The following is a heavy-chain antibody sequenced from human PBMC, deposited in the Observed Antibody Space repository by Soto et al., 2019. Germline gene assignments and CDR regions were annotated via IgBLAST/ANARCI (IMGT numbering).Heavy chain of an antibody. J-gene: IGHJ6*02. Sequence: PAVKVSCKASGYTFTSYYMHWVRQAPGQGLEWVGIINPSGGSTSYAQKFQGRVTMTRDTSTSTVYMELSSLRSEDTAVYYCAREGGRCCSICYSYYGMDGWGRGTTVTVSS. CDR1: GYTFTSYY. V-gene: IGHV1-46*01. CDR2: INPSGGST. D-gene: IGHD2-15*01. CDR3: AREGGRCCSICYSYYGMDG.